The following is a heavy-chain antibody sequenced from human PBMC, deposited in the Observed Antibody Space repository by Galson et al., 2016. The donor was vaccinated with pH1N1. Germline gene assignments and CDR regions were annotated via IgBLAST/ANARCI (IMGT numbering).Heavy chain of an antibody. CDR1: GFTFSNFD. Sequence: SLRLSCAASGFTFSNFDINWVRQAPGKGLEWVSSISGNGRHIYYADSVKGRFTISRDNAKNSLNLQMDNLRVEDTAVYYCARAGIVAPGKATPYYYYHYYMDVWGKGTTVTVSS. V-gene: IGHV3-21*06. CDR3: ARAGIVAPGKATPYYYYHYYMDV. J-gene: IGHJ6*03. D-gene: IGHD5-12*01. CDR2: ISGNGRHI.